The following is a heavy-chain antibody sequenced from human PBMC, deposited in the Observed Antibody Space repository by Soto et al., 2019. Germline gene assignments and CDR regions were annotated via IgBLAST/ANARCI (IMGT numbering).Heavy chain of an antibody. D-gene: IGHD6-19*01. J-gene: IGHJ5*02. CDR1: GYTFTGYY. Sequence: ASVKVSCKASGYTFTGYYMHWVRQAPGQGLEWMGWINPNSGGTNYAQKFQGWVTMTRDTSISTAYMELSRLRSDDTAVYYCARAALGSRGWYAWFDPRGQGTLVTVSS. V-gene: IGHV1-2*04. CDR3: ARAALGSRGWYAWFDP. CDR2: INPNSGGT.